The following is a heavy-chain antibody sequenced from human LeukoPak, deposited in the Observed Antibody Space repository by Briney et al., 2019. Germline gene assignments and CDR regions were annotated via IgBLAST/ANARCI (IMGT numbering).Heavy chain of an antibody. J-gene: IGHJ4*02. CDR1: GFTFSSYA. D-gene: IGHD3-10*01. V-gene: IGHV3-23*01. Sequence: GGSLRLSCAASGFTFSSYAMNWVRQAPGRGLEWVSGFSGSGGTTYYADSVKGRFTISRDNSKNTLYLQMNSLRAEDTAVYYCAKDLSVLLWFGELSPFDYWGQGTLVTVSS. CDR3: AKDLSVLLWFGELSPFDY. CDR2: FSGSGGTT.